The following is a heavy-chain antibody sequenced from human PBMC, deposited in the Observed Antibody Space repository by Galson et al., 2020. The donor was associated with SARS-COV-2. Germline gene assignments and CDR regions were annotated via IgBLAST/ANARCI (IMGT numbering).Heavy chain of an antibody. D-gene: IGHD2-2*01. CDR3: ARESADAYCETICYEGFDL. CDR1: AVSISSSSYY. CDR2: IFYRGRA. V-gene: IGHV4-39*07. J-gene: IGHJ4*01. Sequence: SETLSLTCTVSAVSISSSSYYWGWIRQAPGRGLEWIGSIFYRGRAFYNPSLQSRVAMSIDTSKNQFSLTLGSVTAADTAVYYCARESADAYCETICYEGFDLWGHGALVTVSS.